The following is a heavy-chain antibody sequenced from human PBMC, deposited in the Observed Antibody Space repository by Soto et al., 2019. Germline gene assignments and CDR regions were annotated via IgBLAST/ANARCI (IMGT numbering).Heavy chain of an antibody. CDR3: AKGGGRYYDSSGYYPHGY. CDR2: ISGSGGST. Sequence: GGSLRLSCAASGFTFSSYAMSWVRQAPGKGLEWVSAISGSGGSTYYADSVKGRFTISRDNSKNTLYLQMNSLRAEDTAVYYCAKGGGRYYDSSGYYPHGYWGQGTLVTVSS. D-gene: IGHD3-22*01. J-gene: IGHJ4*02. V-gene: IGHV3-23*01. CDR1: GFTFSSYA.